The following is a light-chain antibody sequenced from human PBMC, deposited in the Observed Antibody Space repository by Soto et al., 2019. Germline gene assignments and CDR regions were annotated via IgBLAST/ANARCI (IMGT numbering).Light chain of an antibody. CDR1: QSVSSSY. J-gene: IGKJ5*01. CDR3: HQRTNWPPET. Sequence: DIVLTQSPGTLSVSPGERATLSCRASQSVSSSYLAWYQQKPGQAPRLLIFGASSRATGIPARFSGSGSGTDFTLTISSLEPEDFAVYYCHQRTNWPPETFGQGTRLEIK. CDR2: GAS. V-gene: IGKV3D-20*02.